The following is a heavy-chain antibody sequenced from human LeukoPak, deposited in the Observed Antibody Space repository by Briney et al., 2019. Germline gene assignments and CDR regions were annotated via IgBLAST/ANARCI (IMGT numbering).Heavy chain of an antibody. CDR3: AKDTPYYMDV. V-gene: IGHV3-23*01. CDR2: LRGSGGST. J-gene: IGHJ6*03. CDR1: GHTFSSQA. Sequence: GRSLRLSRASSGHTFSSQATSGARQAPGKALEEGTALRGSGGSTYYADSVKGRFTISRDNSKNTLYLQMNSLRAEDTAVYYCAKDTPYYMDVWGKGTTVTVSS.